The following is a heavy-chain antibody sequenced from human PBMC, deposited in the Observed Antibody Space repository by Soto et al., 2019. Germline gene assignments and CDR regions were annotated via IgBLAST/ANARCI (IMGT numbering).Heavy chain of an antibody. Sequence: SLTCTVSGGSISSGDYYWSWIRQPPGKGLEWIGYIYYSGSTYYNPSLKSRVTISVDTSKNQFSLKLSSVTAADTAVYYCARDRGLDSSGYLRWFDPWGQGTLVTVSS. J-gene: IGHJ5*02. V-gene: IGHV4-30-4*01. CDR2: IYYSGST. CDR3: ARDRGLDSSGYLRWFDP. D-gene: IGHD3-22*01. CDR1: GGSISSGDYY.